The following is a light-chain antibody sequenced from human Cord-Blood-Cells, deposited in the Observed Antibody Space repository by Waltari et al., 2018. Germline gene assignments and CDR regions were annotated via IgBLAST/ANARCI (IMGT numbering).Light chain of an antibody. J-gene: IGLJ2*01. CDR3: SSYTSSSTLVV. V-gene: IGLV2-14*01. CDR2: DVS. Sequence: QSALTQPASVSGSPGQSITISCTGTSRELGGFNYGPCYQQHPGKAPKLMIYDVSNRPAGVSNRFSGSKSGNTASLTISGLQAEDEADYYCSSYTSSSTLVVFGGGTKLTVL. CDR1: SRELGGFNY.